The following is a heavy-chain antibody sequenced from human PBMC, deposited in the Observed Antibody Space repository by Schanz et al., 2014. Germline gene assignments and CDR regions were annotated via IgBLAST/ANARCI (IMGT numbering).Heavy chain of an antibody. Sequence: QVHLVQSGAEVKKPGSSVKVSCKASGGTFSSDDITWVRQAPGQGLEWMGRIVPIAGITNYAQRFQGRVTITADKSSDTAYMELSSLRSEDTAVYYCAREVGLYDRGWFDPWGQGTLVTVSS. CDR3: AREVGLYDRGWFDP. V-gene: IGHV1-69*04. J-gene: IGHJ5*02. CDR2: IVPIAGIT. CDR1: GGTFSSDD. D-gene: IGHD3-22*01.